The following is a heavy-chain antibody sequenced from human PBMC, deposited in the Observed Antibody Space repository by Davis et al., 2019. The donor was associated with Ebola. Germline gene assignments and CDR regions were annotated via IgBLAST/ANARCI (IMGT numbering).Heavy chain of an antibody. J-gene: IGHJ4*02. V-gene: IGHV4-39*01. CDR1: GGSISSSSYY. D-gene: IGHD3-3*01. CDR3: ARHKYDFWSGYYTGFDY. Sequence: PSETLSLTCTVSGGSISSSSYYWGWIRQPPGKGLEWIGSIYYSGSTYYNPSLKSRVTISVDTSKNQFSLKLSSVTAADTAVYYCARHKYDFWSGYYTGFDYWGQGTLVTVSS. CDR2: IYYSGST.